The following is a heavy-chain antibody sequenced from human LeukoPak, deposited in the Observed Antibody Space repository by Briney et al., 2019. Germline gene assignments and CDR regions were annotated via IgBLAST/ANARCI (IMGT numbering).Heavy chain of an antibody. CDR1: GFTFSTSA. J-gene: IGHJ4*02. Sequence: PGGSLRLSCAASGFTFSTSAMSWVRQAPGKGLEWVSSISGSSAGNTYYADSVKGRFTISRDNSKNTLYLQMNTLRAEDTAAYYCARIIVGGVIDHWGQGTLVTVSS. CDR2: ISGSSAGNT. V-gene: IGHV3-23*01. CDR3: ARIIVGGVIDH. D-gene: IGHD2/OR15-2a*01.